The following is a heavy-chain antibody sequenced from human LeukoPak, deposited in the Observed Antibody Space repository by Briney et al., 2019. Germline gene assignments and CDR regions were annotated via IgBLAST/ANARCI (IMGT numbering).Heavy chain of an antibody. CDR1: GFTFDVYA. CDR3: AKDLDSSSSPGGFDY. J-gene: IGHJ4*02. Sequence: PGGSLRLSCAASGFTFDVYAMHWVRQAPGKGLEWVSLISWDGGSTYYADSAKGRFTISRDNSKNSLYLQMNSLRAEDTALYYCAKDLDSSSSPGGFDYWGQGTLVTVSS. CDR2: ISWDGGST. D-gene: IGHD6-6*01. V-gene: IGHV3-43D*04.